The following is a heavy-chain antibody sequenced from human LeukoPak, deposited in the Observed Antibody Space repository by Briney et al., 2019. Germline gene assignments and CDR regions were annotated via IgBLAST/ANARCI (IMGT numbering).Heavy chain of an antibody. CDR2: IYYSGST. V-gene: IGHV4-59*01. CDR3: AREVYDYGDPGGFDY. CDR1: GGSISSYY. Sequence: PSETLSLTCTVSGGSISSYYWSWIRQRPGKGLEWIGYIYYSGSTNYNPSLKSRVTISVDTSKNQFSLKLSSVTAADTAVYYCAREVYDYGDPGGFDYWGQGTLVTVSS. J-gene: IGHJ4*02. D-gene: IGHD4-17*01.